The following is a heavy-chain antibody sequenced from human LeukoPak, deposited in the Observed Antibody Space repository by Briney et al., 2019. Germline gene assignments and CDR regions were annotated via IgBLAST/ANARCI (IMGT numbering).Heavy chain of an antibody. D-gene: IGHD1-26*01. CDR2: INPSGGST. J-gene: IGHJ4*02. V-gene: IGHV1-46*01. CDR3: ARVKARSGSYSLDY. CDR1: GYIFTSYY. Sequence: ASVKVSCKASGYIFTSYYMQWVRQAPGQGLEWMGIINPSGGSTNYAQKFQGRVTMTTDTSTRTAYMELRSLRSDDPAVYYCARVKARSGSYSLDYWGQGALVTVSS.